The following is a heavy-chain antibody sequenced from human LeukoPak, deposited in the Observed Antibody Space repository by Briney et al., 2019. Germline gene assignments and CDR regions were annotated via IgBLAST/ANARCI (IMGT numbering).Heavy chain of an antibody. D-gene: IGHD4-11*01. CDR2: ISAYNGNT. V-gene: IGHV1-18*04. Sequence: ASVKVSCKASGYTFTSYYMHWVRQAPGQGLEWMGWISAYNGNTNYAQKLQGRVTMTTDTSTSTAYMELRSLRSDDTAVYYCARVRSVSNYASAEYFQHWGQGTLVTVSS. J-gene: IGHJ1*01. CDR3: ARVRSVSNYASAEYFQH. CDR1: GYTFTSYY.